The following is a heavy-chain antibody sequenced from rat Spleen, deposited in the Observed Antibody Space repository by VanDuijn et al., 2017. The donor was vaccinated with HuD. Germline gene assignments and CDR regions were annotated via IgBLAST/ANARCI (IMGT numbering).Heavy chain of an antibody. V-gene: IGHV5-19*01. CDR2: ISPSGLTT. D-gene: IGHD1-11*01. CDR1: GLTFRNYG. Sequence: EVQLVESGGGFRQTGRSLNLTCAASGLTFRNYGMHCTRQAATKGLEWAASISPSGLTTHYRDSMKGRFTISRENAKATLYLQMHSLRSEDTATYYCATTPEGYFEYWGQGVMVTVSS. CDR3: ATTPEGYFEY. J-gene: IGHJ2*01.